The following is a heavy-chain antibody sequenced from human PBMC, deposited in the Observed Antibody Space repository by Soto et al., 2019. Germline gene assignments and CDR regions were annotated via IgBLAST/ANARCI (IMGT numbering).Heavy chain of an antibody. D-gene: IGHD7-27*01. V-gene: IGHV3-33*01. Sequence: QVQLVESGGGVVQPGRSLRLSCAASGFTFSSYGMHWVRQAPGKGLGWGAVIWYDGSNKYYADSVKGRFTISRDNSKNTRYLQMNSLRAEDTAVYYCARDDYLNWGYYYYYYMDVWGKGTTVTVSS. CDR1: GFTFSSYG. CDR3: ARDDYLNWGYYYYYYMDV. CDR2: IWYDGSNK. J-gene: IGHJ6*03.